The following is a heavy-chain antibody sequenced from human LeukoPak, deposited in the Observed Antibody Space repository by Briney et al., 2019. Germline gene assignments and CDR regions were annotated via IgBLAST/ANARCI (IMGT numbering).Heavy chain of an antibody. CDR2: IYTSGST. Sequence: SQTLSLTCTVSGGSISSNSYYWSWIRQPAGKGLEWIGRIYTSGSTDYNPSLKSRVTISKDTSKNEFSLKLSSVTAADTAVYYWARDSPPAYCSGGSCYFDSGGRETRFTVSS. V-gene: IGHV4-61*02. D-gene: IGHD2-15*01. CDR3: ARDSPPAYCSGGSCYFDS. CDR1: GGSISSNSYY. J-gene: IGHJ4*02.